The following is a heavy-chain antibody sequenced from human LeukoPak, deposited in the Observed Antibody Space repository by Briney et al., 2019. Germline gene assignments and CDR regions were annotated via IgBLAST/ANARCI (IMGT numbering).Heavy chain of an antibody. D-gene: IGHD3-9*01. J-gene: IGHJ3*02. CDR1: GYSISSGYY. Sequence: SETLSLTCTVSGYSISSGYYWGWIRQPPGKGLEWIGSVYHSGSTYYNPSLKSRVTTAIDTSKNQFSLNLSAVTAADTAVYYCARHFRREVLTGSAFDIWGQGTMVTVSS. V-gene: IGHV4-38-2*02. CDR2: VYHSGST. CDR3: ARHFRREVLTGSAFDI.